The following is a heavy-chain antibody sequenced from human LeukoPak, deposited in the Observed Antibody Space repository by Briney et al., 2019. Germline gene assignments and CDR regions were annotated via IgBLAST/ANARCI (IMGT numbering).Heavy chain of an antibody. D-gene: IGHD3-10*01. Sequence: PVGSLRLSCAASGFSFSVYYMGWIRQAPGKGLEWVSYISSSSSYTNYVDSVKGRLTIYRDNAKNSLYLQMNSLRDEDTAVYYCARAARYYGSGFDAFDIWGQGTMVTVSS. CDR1: GFSFSVYY. CDR2: ISSSSSYT. J-gene: IGHJ3*02. V-gene: IGHV3-11*05. CDR3: ARAARYYGSGFDAFDI.